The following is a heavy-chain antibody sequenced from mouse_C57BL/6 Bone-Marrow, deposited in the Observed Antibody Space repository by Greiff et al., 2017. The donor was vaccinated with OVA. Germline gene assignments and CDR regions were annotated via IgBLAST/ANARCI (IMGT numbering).Heavy chain of an antibody. D-gene: IGHD2-4*01. J-gene: IGHJ2*01. Sequence: QVQLKQSGPELVKPGASVKISCKASGYAFSSSWMNWVKQRPGQGLEWIGRIYPGDGDTNYNGKFKGKATLTADKSSSTAYMQLSSLTSEDSAVYFCATLYYDYDGDYWGQGTTLTVSS. CDR1: GYAFSSSW. CDR2: IYPGDGDT. CDR3: ATLYYDYDGDY. V-gene: IGHV1-82*01.